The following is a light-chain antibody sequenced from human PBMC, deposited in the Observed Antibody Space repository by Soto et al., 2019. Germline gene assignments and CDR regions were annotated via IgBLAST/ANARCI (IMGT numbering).Light chain of an antibody. CDR3: SSYIPTSVLYV. Sequence: QSVLTQPPSVSGAPGQRVTISCSGSSSNLGAGYDVQWYRQFPGTAPKLLIYANSVRPSGVPDRFSGSKSGTSASLAITGLQAEDEADYYCSSYIPTSVLYVFGTGTKVTVL. V-gene: IGLV1-40*01. CDR1: SSNLGAGYD. J-gene: IGLJ1*01. CDR2: ANS.